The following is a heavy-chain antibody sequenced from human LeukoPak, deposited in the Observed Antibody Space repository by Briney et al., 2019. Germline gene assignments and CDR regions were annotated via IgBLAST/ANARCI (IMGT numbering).Heavy chain of an antibody. CDR1: GFTFSTYS. J-gene: IGHJ2*01. CDR2: IDTGTSTI. CDR3: ARALYRQHIVVVNAKNYWYFDL. D-gene: IGHD2-21*01. V-gene: IGHV3-48*04. Sequence: GGSLRLSCAASGFTFSTYSMNWVRQAPGKGLEWVSYIDTGTSTIYYADSVKGRFTISRDNAKNSLYLQMNSLRAEDTAVYHCARALYRQHIVVVNAKNYWYFDLWGRGTLVTVSS.